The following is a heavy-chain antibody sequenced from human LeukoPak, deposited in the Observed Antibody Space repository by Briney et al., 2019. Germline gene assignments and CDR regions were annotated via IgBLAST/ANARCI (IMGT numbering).Heavy chain of an antibody. CDR3: ARDLGDDAFDI. CDR2: IYYSGST. CDR1: GGSISSYH. V-gene: IGHV4-59*01. D-gene: IGHD3-10*01. Sequence: SETLSLTCTVSGGSISSYHWSWIRQPPGKGLEWIGYIYYSGSTNYNPSLKSRVTISVDTSKNQFSLKLSSVTAADTAVYYCARDLGDDAFDIWGQGTMVTVSS. J-gene: IGHJ3*02.